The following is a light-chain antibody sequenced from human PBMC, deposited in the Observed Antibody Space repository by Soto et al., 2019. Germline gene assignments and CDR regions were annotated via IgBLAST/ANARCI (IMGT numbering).Light chain of an antibody. CDR3: CSYTASDLWV. CDR2: EDT. V-gene: IGLV2-14*02. J-gene: IGLJ3*02. Sequence: QSALTQPASVSGSPGQSITISCTGTSSDVGKYNLVSWYQQYPGKAPKLMIYEDTKRPSGVPDRFSGSKSGNTASLTISGLQADDEADYFCCSYTASDLWVFGGGTKVTVL. CDR1: SSDVGKYNL.